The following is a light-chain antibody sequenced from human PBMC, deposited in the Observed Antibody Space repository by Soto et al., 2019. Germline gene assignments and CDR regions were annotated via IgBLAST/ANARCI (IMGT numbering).Light chain of an antibody. CDR2: DAS. Sequence: EIVLTQSPATLSLSPGERATLSCRASQSVSSYLAWYQQKPGQAPRLLIYDASNRATGIPARFSGSGSGTGVAGASGRVGPGECAGGCGQQRSNWPSTFGGGTKVEIK. V-gene: IGKV3-11*01. J-gene: IGKJ4*01. CDR3: QQRSNWPST. CDR1: QSVSSY.